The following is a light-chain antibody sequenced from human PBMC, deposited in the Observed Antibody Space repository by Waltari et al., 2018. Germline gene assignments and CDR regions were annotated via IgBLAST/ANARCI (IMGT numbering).Light chain of an antibody. J-gene: IGLJ3*02. V-gene: IGLV2-14*01. CDR2: DVS. CDR3: CSYTANAWV. Sequence: QSALTQPASVSGSPGQSITITCTGSSNVVGVYDYVSSYHVNVGKPPRPVIYDVSRRPSGVSDRFSGSKSGNTAALTISGLRAEDEADYYCCSYTANAWVFGGGTKLTVL. CDR1: SNVVGVYDY.